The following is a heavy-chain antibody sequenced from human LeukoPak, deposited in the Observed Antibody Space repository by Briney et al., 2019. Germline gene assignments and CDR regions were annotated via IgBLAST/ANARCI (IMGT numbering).Heavy chain of an antibody. D-gene: IGHD3-22*01. CDR2: INHSGST. V-gene: IGHV4-34*01. CDR1: GGSFSGYY. CDR3: ARVPYDSSGYYYPNWFDP. J-gene: IGHJ5*02. Sequence: SETLSLTCAAYGGSFSGYYWSWIRQPPGKGLEWIGEINHSGSTNYNPSLKSRVTISVDTSKNQFTLKLSSVTAADTAVYYCARVPYDSSGYYYPNWFDPWGQGTLVTVSS.